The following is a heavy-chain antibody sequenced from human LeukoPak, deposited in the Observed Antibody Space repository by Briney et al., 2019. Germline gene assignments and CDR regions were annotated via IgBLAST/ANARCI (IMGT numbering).Heavy chain of an antibody. CDR3: AKDIQLSA. D-gene: IGHD5-24*01. CDR1: GFNFNDAA. CDR2: IASSGRNT. Sequence: PGGSLRLSCAASGFNFNDAAMTWVRPAPGKGLEWVSLIASSGRNTYYTDSVRGRFTISRDNSKKTLSLQMNSLRVEDTAIYYCAKDIQLSAWGLGTMVTVSS. J-gene: IGHJ3*01. V-gene: IGHV3-23*01.